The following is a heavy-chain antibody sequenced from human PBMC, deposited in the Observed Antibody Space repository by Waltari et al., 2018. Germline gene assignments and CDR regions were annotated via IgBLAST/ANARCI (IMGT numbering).Heavy chain of an antibody. CDR1: GDSLTFTHW. D-gene: IGHD2-15*01. J-gene: IGHJ5*02. CDR2: VNGSGKT. Sequence: QLQLQESGPGLVKPSGTLTLNCAVSGDSLTFTHWWIWVRQSPQKGLVWIGQVNGSGKTNYNPSFASRVTIALDTSNNHFSLKVTSATAADTAVYFCARDRGRGLYLDTWGPGTLVTVSP. CDR3: ARDRGRGLYLDT. V-gene: IGHV4-4*02.